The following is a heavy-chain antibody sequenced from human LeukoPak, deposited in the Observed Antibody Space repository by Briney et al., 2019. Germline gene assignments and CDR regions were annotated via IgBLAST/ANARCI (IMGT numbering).Heavy chain of an antibody. V-gene: IGHV4-34*01. Sequence: SETLSLTCAVYGGSFSGYYWSWIRQPPGKGLEWIGEINHSGSTNYNPSLKSRVTISVDTPKNQFSLKLSSVTAADTAVYYCARRRITMVRGVREIDYWGQGTLVTVSS. D-gene: IGHD3-10*01. J-gene: IGHJ4*02. CDR2: INHSGST. CDR3: ARRRITMVRGVREIDY. CDR1: GGSFSGYY.